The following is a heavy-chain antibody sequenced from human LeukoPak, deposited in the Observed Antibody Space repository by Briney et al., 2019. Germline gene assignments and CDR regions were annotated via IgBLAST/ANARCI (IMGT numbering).Heavy chain of an antibody. Sequence: KGGASLQISCKGSGYSFTSYWIGWVRQMPGKGLEWMGIIYPGDSDTRYSPSFQGQVTISADKSISTAYLQWSSLKASDTAMYYCARGNSDSSGYYHQPFFDYWGQGTLVTVSS. V-gene: IGHV5-51*01. J-gene: IGHJ4*02. CDR1: GYSFTSYW. CDR2: IYPGDSDT. CDR3: ARGNSDSSGYYHQPFFDY. D-gene: IGHD3-22*01.